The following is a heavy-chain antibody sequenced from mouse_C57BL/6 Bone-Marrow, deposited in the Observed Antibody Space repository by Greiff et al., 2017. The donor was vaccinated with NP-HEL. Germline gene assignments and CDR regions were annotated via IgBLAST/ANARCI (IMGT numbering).Heavy chain of an antibody. CDR2: LSSGSSTI. Sequence: EVHLVESGGGLVKPGGSLKLSCAASGFTFSDYGMHWVRQAPEKGLEWVAYLSSGSSTISYADTVKVRFTISRDNAKNTLFLQMTSLRSADTAMYYCANYYGSSYDWYFDVWGTGTTVTVSS. J-gene: IGHJ1*03. CDR3: ANYYGSSYDWYFDV. D-gene: IGHD1-1*01. V-gene: IGHV5-17*01. CDR1: GFTFSDYG.